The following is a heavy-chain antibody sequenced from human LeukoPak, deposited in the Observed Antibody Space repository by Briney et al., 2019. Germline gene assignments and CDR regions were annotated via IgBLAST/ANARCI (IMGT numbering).Heavy chain of an antibody. V-gene: IGHV1-46*01. CDR2: INPSGGST. Sequence: ASVKVSCKASGYTFTSYYMHWVRQAPGQGLEWMGIINPSGGSTSYAQKFQGRVAMTRDTSTSTVYMELSSLRSEDTAVYYCARFIVVVVAATLGRFSYGMDVWGQGTTVTVSS. CDR1: GYTFTSYY. D-gene: IGHD2-15*01. CDR3: ARFIVVVVAATLGRFSYGMDV. J-gene: IGHJ6*02.